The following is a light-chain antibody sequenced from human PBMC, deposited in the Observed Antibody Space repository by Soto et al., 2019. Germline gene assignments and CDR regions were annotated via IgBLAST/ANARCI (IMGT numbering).Light chain of an antibody. V-gene: IGLV2-23*01. CDR3: CSYAGSTNFVL. CDR2: EGS. CDR1: SSDVGTYSL. Sequence: QPVLTQPASVSGSPGQSIIISCTGASSDVGTYSLVSWYQQHPGKAPKLMIYEGSRRPSGVSNRFSGSTSDNTASLTISGLQAEDEADYYCCSYAGSTNFVLFGGGTKVTVL. J-gene: IGLJ3*02.